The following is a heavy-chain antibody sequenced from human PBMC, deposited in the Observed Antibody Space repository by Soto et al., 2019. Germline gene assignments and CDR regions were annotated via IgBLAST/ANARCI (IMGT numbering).Heavy chain of an antibody. Sequence: GGSLRLSCAASGFTFSSYEMNWVRQAPGKGLEWVSYISSSGSTKYYADSVKGRFTISRDNAKNSLYLQMNSLRAEDTAVYYCARLDSSGYYYGIDYWGQGTXVTVSS. V-gene: IGHV3-48*03. CDR3: ARLDSSGYYYGIDY. D-gene: IGHD3-22*01. CDR1: GFTFSSYE. J-gene: IGHJ4*02. CDR2: ISSSGSTK.